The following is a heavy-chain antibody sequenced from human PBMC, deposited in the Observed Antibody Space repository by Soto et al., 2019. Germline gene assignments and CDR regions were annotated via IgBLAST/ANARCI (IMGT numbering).Heavy chain of an antibody. CDR3: AREYTYGSNFFDC. CDR2: ISHSGST. D-gene: IGHD2-2*02. CDR1: GGSISSASYY. J-gene: IGHJ4*02. V-gene: IGHV4-31*03. Sequence: PSETLSLTCTVSGGSISSASYYWSWIRQHPGKGLEWIGYISHSGSTYYNPSRKSRVIISVDTSKNQFSLSLTSVTAADTAVYYCAREYTYGSNFFDCWGQGALVTVSS.